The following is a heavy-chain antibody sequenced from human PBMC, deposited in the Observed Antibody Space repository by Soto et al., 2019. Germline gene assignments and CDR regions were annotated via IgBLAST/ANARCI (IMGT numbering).Heavy chain of an antibody. J-gene: IGHJ4*02. CDR1: GFTFSSYA. D-gene: IGHD6-6*01. V-gene: IGHV3-30-3*01. CDR2: ISYDGSNK. CDR3: ASGGSSLNFDS. Sequence: HPGGSLRLSCAASGFTFSSYAMHWVRQAPGKGLEWVAVISYDGSNKYYADSVKGRFTISRDNAKNTLYLQMNSLRAEDTAVYYCASGGSSLNFDSWGQGTLVTVSS.